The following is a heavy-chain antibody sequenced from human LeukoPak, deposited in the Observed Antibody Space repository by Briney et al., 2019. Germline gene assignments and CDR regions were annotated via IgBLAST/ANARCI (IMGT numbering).Heavy chain of an antibody. CDR1: GFTFSSYG. CDR3: AKDPPRVAALFFKEDY. Sequence: GGSLRLSCAASGFTFSSYGMHWVRQAPGKGLEWVAFIRYDGSSEYYADSVKGRSSISRDNSKNMLYLQMNSLRVEDTAVYSCAKDPPRVAALFFKEDYCGQGTLVTVSS. V-gene: IGHV3-30*02. CDR2: IRYDGSSE. J-gene: IGHJ4*02. D-gene: IGHD3-3*01.